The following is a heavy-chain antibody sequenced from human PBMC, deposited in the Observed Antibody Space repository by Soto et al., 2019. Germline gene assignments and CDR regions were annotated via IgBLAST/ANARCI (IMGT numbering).Heavy chain of an antibody. D-gene: IGHD6-6*01. CDR3: ARGGLTARKGRWFDP. CDR2: IHYSGST. CDR1: GGSINSYY. V-gene: IGHV4-59*01. Sequence: SETLSLTCTVSGGSINSYYWGWIRQPPGKGLEWIGYIHYSGSTNYNPSLKSRVTISVDTPKNQFSLKVNSMTAADTAVYYCARGGLTARKGRWFDPWGQGTLVTVSS. J-gene: IGHJ5*02.